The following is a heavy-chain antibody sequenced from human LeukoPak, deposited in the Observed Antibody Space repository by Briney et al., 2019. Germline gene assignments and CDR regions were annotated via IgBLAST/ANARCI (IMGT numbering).Heavy chain of an antibody. Sequence: SETLPLTCTVSGGSVSSSSYFWGWIRQPPGKGLEWIGSIYYSGNTYYSPSLKSRVTISVDTSKNQFSLKLNSVTAADTAVYYCARHGGAAAGLDYWGQGTLVTVSS. CDR1: GGSVSSSSYF. CDR2: IYYSGNT. V-gene: IGHV4-39*01. J-gene: IGHJ4*02. D-gene: IGHD6-13*01. CDR3: ARHGGAAAGLDY.